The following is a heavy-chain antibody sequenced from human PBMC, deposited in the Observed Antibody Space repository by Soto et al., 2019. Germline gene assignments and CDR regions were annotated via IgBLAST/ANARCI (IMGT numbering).Heavy chain of an antibody. CDR3: ARAGSYPPGRFAY. CDR2: IYYSGST. V-gene: IGHV4-30-4*01. J-gene: IGHJ4*02. Sequence: LSLTCTVSGGSISSGDYYWSWIRQPPGKGLEWIGYIYYSGSTYYNPSLKSRVTISVDTSKNQFSLKLSSVTAADTAVYYCARAGSYPPGRFAYWGQGTLVTVSS. D-gene: IGHD2-2*01. CDR1: GGSISSGDYY.